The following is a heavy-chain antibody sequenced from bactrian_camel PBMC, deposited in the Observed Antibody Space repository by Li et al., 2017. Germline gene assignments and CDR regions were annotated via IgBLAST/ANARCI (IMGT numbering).Heavy chain of an antibody. V-gene: IGHV3S40*01. Sequence: VQLVESGGGLVEPGGSLRLSCATSGFPFSSTDMSCIRVTPEKGREWISTINDTGLATYYADSVKGRFAISRDNAKSTLYLQMNSLKTEDTATYYCTRGFKRAGRDRSQGTQVTVS. CDR2: INDTGLAT. J-gene: IGHJ4*01. CDR1: GFPFSSTD.